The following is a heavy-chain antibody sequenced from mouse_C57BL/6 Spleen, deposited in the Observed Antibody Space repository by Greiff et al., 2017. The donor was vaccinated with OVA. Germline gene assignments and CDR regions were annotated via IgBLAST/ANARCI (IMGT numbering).Heavy chain of an antibody. CDR2: IHPNSGST. V-gene: IGHV1-64*01. CDR1: GYTFTSYW. D-gene: IGHD1-1*01. J-gene: IGHJ4*01. Sequence: QVQLQQPGAELVKPGASVQLSCKASGYTFTSYWMHWVKQRPGQGLEWIGMIHPNSGSTNSNEKFKSKATLTVDKSSSTAYMQLSSLTSEDSAVDYCARDYCGSSYAMDYWGQGTSVTVSS. CDR3: ARDYCGSSYAMDY.